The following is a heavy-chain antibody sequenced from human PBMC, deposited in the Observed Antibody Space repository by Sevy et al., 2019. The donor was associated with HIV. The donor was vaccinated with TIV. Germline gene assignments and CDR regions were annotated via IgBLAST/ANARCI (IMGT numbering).Heavy chain of an antibody. CDR3: ARGPLVSYYDFWKRAPDY. CDR2: INPESGDT. CDR1: GYIFSGYY. D-gene: IGHD3-3*01. J-gene: IGHJ4*02. V-gene: IGHV1-2*02. Sequence: ASVKVSCKASGYIFSGYYFYWVRQAPGQGLELMGWINPESGDTNYARKFQGRVTMTRDTSVTTAYMTLSRLKSNDTALYHCARGPLVSYYDFWKRAPDYWRQGPVVTVSS.